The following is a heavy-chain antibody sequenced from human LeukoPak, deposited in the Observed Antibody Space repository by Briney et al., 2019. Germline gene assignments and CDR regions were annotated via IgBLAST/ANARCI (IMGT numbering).Heavy chain of an antibody. D-gene: IGHD6-13*01. Sequence: GRSLRLSCAASGFTFSSYWMSWVRQAPGKGLEWVANIKQDGSEKYYVDSVKGRFTISRDNAKNSLYLQMNSLRAEDTAVYYCAARYSSSWYVPYYYMDVWGKGTTVTVSS. CDR2: IKQDGSEK. CDR1: GFTFSSYW. J-gene: IGHJ6*03. V-gene: IGHV3-7*01. CDR3: AARYSSSWYVPYYYMDV.